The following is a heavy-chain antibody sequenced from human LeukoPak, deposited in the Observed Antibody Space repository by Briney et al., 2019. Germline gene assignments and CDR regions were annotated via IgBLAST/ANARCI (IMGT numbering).Heavy chain of an antibody. D-gene: IGHD6-6*01. CDR2: IYSGGST. Sequence: GGSLRLSCAASGFTFNTYHMSWVRQAPGKGLEWVSVIYSGGSTYYPDSVKGRFTISRDNSKNTLYLQMNSLRAEDTAVYYFARGSSSRGFDYWGQGTLVTVSS. V-gene: IGHV3-66*01. CDR3: ARGSSSRGFDY. CDR1: GFTFNTYH. J-gene: IGHJ4*02.